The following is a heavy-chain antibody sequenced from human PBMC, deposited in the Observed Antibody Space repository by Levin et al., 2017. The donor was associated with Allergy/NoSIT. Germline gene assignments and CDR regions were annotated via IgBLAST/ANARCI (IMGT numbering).Heavy chain of an antibody. CDR3: ASWAMYNYDRYSFDYFYYAMDV. Sequence: GESLKISCAASGILFSSYDMNWVRQAPGKGLEWVSSISAGGNYIYYADSVKGRFTISRDNAKNSLYLQMNSLRAEDTAVYYSASWAMYNYDRYSFDYFYYAMDVWGQGTTVTVSS. CDR1: GILFSSYD. V-gene: IGHV3-21*01. D-gene: IGHD3-22*01. CDR2: ISAGGNYI. J-gene: IGHJ6*02.